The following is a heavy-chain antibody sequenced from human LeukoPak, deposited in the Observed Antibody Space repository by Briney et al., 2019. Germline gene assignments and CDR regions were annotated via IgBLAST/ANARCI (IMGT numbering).Heavy chain of an antibody. CDR1: GFTFDDYD. CDR2: IYSGGNT. CDR3: ASGRTAGYY. V-gene: IGHV3-53*01. Sequence: GGSLRLSCAASGFTFDDYDMSWVRQAPGKGLEWVSVIYSGGNTYYADSVKGRFTISRDNSKNRLYLQMNSLRAEDTAVYYCASGRTAGYYWGQGTLVTVSS. D-gene: IGHD6-13*01. J-gene: IGHJ4*02.